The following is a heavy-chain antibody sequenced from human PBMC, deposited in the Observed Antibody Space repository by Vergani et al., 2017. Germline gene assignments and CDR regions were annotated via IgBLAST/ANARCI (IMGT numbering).Heavy chain of an antibody. CDR3: ASPGFDLMVYGRHYYYYGMDV. CDR2: IIPIFGTA. J-gene: IGHJ6*02. D-gene: IGHD2-8*01. Sequence: QVQLVQSGAEVKKPGSSVKVSCKASGGTFSSYAISWVRQAPGQGLEWMGGIIPIFGTANYAQKFQGRGTITADESTSQAYMELSSLRSEDTAVYYCASPGFDLMVYGRHYYYYGMDVWGQGTTVTVSS. CDR1: GGTFSSYA. V-gene: IGHV1-69*01.